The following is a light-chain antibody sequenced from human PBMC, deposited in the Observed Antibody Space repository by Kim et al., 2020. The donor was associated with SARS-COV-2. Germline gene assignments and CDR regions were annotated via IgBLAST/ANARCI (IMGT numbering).Light chain of an antibody. CDR2: AAS. J-gene: IGKJ4*01. V-gene: IGKV1-39*01. CDR3: QQSYSTPLT. Sequence: DIQMTQSPSSLSASVGDRVTITCRASQTIINFLSWYHQKPGKAPKLLIYAASRLQSGVPSRFSGSGSGTDFTLSISSLQPEDFATYYCQQSYSTPLTFGGGTKLEI. CDR1: QTIINF.